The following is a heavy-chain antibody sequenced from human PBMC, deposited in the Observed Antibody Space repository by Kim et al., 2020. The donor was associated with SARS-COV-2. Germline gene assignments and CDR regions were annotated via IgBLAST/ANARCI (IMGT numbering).Heavy chain of an antibody. CDR1: GFTFSDNA. V-gene: IGHV3-23*01. J-gene: IGHJ4*01. CDR3: SKDLLYVSGRGCFDS. CDR2: ISGSIPDT. Sequence: GGSLRLSCAASGFTFSDNAMSWFRRAPGKGPEWVSCISGSIPDTKYAYSVRGRFTIFIDNSKNTRYLQMDSLRVEDTAGYYCSKDLLYVSGRGCFDSW. D-gene: IGHD3-10*01.